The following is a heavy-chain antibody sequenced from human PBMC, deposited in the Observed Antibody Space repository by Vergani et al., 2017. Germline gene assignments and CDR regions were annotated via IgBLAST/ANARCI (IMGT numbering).Heavy chain of an antibody. Sequence: EVQVVESGGGLIQPGGSLRLSCAASGFTVSSNYMSWVRQAPGKGLEWVSVIYSGGSTDYADSVKGRFTISRDNSKNTLYLQMNSLRAEDTAVYDCARTAVTTPYWYFDLWGRGTLVTVSS. CDR3: ARTAVTTPYWYFDL. CDR1: GFTVSSNY. J-gene: IGHJ2*01. D-gene: IGHD4-17*01. CDR2: IYSGGST. V-gene: IGHV3-53*01.